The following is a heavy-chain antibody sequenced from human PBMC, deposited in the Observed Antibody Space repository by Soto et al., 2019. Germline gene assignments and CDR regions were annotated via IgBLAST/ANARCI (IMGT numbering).Heavy chain of an antibody. D-gene: IGHD2-15*01. CDR1: GFTFSSYA. V-gene: IGHV3-23*01. Sequence: EVQLLESGGGLVQPGGSLRLSCAASGFTFSSYAMSWVRQAPGKGLEWVSAISGSGGSTYYADSVKGRFTISRDNSKNTLYLQMNSLRAEDTAVYYCAKGGYCSGGSCYSSRISLVDYWSQGTLVTVSS. CDR2: ISGSGGST. J-gene: IGHJ4*02. CDR3: AKGGYCSGGSCYSSRISLVDY.